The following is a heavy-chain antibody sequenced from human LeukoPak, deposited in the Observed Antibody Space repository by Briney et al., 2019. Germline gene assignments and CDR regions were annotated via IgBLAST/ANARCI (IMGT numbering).Heavy chain of an antibody. CDR3: ARDAFGKRTTGDC. Sequence: SETLSLTCTVSGGSISSSSYYWSWIRQPAGKGLEWIGRIYTSGSTNYNPSLKSRVTMSVDTSKNHFSLKLSSVTAADTAVYYCARDAFGKRTTGDCWGQGTLVIVSS. CDR2: IYTSGST. D-gene: IGHD1-1*01. J-gene: IGHJ4*02. CDR1: GGSISSSSYY. V-gene: IGHV4-61*02.